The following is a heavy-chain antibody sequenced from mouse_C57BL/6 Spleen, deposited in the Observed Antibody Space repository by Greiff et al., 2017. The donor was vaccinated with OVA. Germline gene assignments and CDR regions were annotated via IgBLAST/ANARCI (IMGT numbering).Heavy chain of an antibody. V-gene: IGHV2-9-1*01. D-gene: IGHD3-2*02. Sequence: QVQLQQSGPGLVAPSQSLSITCTVSGFSLTSYAISWVRQPPGKGLEWLGVIWTGGGTNYNSALKSRLSISKDNSKSQVFLKMNSLQTDDTARYYCARKKFDSSGYWYFDVWGTGTTVTVSS. J-gene: IGHJ1*03. CDR2: IWTGGGT. CDR1: GFSLTSYA. CDR3: ARKKFDSSGYWYFDV.